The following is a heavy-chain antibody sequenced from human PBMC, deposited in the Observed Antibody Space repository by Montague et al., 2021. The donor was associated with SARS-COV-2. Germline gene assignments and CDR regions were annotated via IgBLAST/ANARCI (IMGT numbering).Heavy chain of an antibody. J-gene: IGHJ4*02. Sequence: SETLSLTCTVSGRSIMRSDYYWGWIRQAPGKGLEWIGSIYYSGRTMYTPSLKTRLSMSIDKSKNQFSLRLNAVTAADTSIYYCARHETGDPTFGDWGQGTLVTVSS. CDR3: ARHETGDPTFGD. D-gene: IGHD7-27*01. CDR1: GRSIMRSDYY. V-gene: IGHV4-39*01. CDR2: IYYSGRT.